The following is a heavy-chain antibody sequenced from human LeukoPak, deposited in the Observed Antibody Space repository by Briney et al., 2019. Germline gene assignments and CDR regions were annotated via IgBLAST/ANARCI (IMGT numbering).Heavy chain of an antibody. CDR3: ARGSTGKYDP. J-gene: IGHJ5*02. CDR1: GDSFINSY. Sequence: SETLSLTCTVSGDSFINSYWSWIRQSPAKGLEWIAYIHTSAANSYNPSLQSRLTVSVDTSTNQLSLKLNSVTAADTAVYYCARGSTGKYDPWGQGTLVTVSS. V-gene: IGHV4-4*09. D-gene: IGHD2-2*01. CDR2: IHTSAAN.